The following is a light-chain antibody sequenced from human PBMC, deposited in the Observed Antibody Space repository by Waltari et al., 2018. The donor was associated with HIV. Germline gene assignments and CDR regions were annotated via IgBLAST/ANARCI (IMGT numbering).Light chain of an antibody. CDR2: HNN. V-gene: IGLV1-47*01. J-gene: IGLJ3*02. Sequence: QSVLTQPPSASGTPGQRVTISCSGSSSNVVTNYVYGYKQLPGTAPDLFIYHNNQRPLGGPDRFSGSKSGTSASLAISGLRSEDEADYYCATWDDSLSAWLFGGGTRLSVL. CDR1: SSNVVTNY. CDR3: ATWDDSLSAWL.